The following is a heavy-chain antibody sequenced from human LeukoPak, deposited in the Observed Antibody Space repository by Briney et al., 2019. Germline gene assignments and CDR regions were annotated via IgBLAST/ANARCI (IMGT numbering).Heavy chain of an antibody. CDR1: GFTFSTYW. D-gene: IGHD6-19*01. V-gene: IGHV3-23*01. Sequence: PGGSLRLSCAASGFTFSTYWMSWVRQAPGKGLEWVSAIRGTGTTTFYAASVKGRFTISRDNSKNTADLQMNSLRAEDTAVYYCAKVSWLGTLPSYHFDSWGQGPQVTVSS. J-gene: IGHJ4*02. CDR2: IRGTGTTT. CDR3: AKVSWLGTLPSYHFDS.